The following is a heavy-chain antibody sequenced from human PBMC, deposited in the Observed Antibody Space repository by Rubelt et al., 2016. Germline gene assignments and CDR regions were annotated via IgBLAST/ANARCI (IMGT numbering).Heavy chain of an antibody. Sequence: VHLVESGGGVVQSGGSLRLSCAASGFTFSDYNMNWVRQAPGKGLEWVSVIYSEGSTYYADSVKGRFIISRDSSKNTVYLQMNSLGVEDTSTYDCAKESGMGSGDFDYWGQGALVTVSS. CDR3: AKESGMGSGDFDY. V-gene: IGHV3-66*01. CDR2: IYSEGST. D-gene: IGHD3-10*01. J-gene: IGHJ4*02. CDR1: GFTFSDYN.